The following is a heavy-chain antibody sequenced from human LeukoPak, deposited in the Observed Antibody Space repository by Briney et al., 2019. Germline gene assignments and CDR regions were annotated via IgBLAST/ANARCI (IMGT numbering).Heavy chain of an antibody. V-gene: IGHV3-48*03. D-gene: IGHD5-18*01. J-gene: IGHJ4*02. CDR3: GRVALDTSMIHY. Sequence: GGSLRLSCAASGFTFSDYEMNWVRQAPGKGLEWVSYISSSGNTIFYDDSVKGRFTISRDDAENSLYLQMNSLRVEDTAVYYCGRVALDTSMIHYWGQGTLVTVSS. CDR1: GFTFSDYE. CDR2: ISSSGNTI.